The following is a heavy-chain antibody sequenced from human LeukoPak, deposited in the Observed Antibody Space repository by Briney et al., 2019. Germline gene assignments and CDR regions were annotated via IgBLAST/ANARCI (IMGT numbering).Heavy chain of an antibody. D-gene: IGHD2-2*01. CDR2: VRGKTNNYAT. J-gene: IGHJ6*02. CDR3: TRRGKYQLRWQEGGDVAV. CDR1: GFTFTGPS. V-gene: IGHV3-73*01. Sequence: PGGSLTLSCAASGFTFTGPSIHWVRPTSGKGMEWVGHVRGKTNNYATEYAASVRGRVTIFRDDSRNTAFLQMNNLSPEDTALYYGTRRGKYQLRWQEGGDVAVWGQGTTVTVSS.